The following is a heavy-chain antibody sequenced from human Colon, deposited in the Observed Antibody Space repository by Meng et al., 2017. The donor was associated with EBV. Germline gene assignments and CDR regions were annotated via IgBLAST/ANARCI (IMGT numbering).Heavy chain of an antibody. Sequence: VMLQPAGPGRGQPSQTLPPHRAIPGDSVSSNSAAWNWIRQSPSRGLEWLGRTYYRSKWYNDYAVSVKSRITINPDTSKNQFSLQLNSVTPEDTAVYYCARVAVGISSFDYWGQGTLVTVSS. V-gene: IGHV6-1*01. D-gene: IGHD1-26*01. CDR3: ARVAVGISSFDY. J-gene: IGHJ4*02. CDR1: GDSVSSNSAA. CDR2: TYYRSKWYN.